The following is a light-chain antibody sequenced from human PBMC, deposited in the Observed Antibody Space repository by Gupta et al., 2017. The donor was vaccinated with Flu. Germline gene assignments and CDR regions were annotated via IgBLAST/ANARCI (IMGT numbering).Light chain of an antibody. V-gene: IGKV3-11*01. CDR3: QQRSTLIT. CDR2: DAS. J-gene: IGKJ4*01. CDR1: QSVSSY. Sequence: EIVLPQSPATLSLSPGERATRSCRDSQSVSSYLAWYQQKPGQAPRLIIYDASNRANGIPDRFSGSGYATDFTLTSSSREHEDFAVYYGQQRSTLITFGGGTKVEIK.